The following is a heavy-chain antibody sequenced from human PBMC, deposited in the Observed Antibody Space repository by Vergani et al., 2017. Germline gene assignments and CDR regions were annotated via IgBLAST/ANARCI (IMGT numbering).Heavy chain of an antibody. CDR3: ARAIKGSMGPHYFDY. J-gene: IGHJ4*02. CDR1: GGSISSWGYY. Sequence: QVQLQESGPGLVKPSQTLSLTCTVSGGSISSWGYYWSWIRQPPGKGLEWIGYISSSGSTYSHPSLTSRVTISVDTSKNPFSLKLSSVTAADTAVYYCARAIKGSMGPHYFDYWGEGTLVTVSS. CDR2: ISSSGST. V-gene: IGHV4-30-4*08. D-gene: IGHD1-26*01.